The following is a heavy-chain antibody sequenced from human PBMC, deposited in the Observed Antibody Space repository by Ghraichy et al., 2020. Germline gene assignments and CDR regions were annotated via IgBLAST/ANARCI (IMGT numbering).Heavy chain of an antibody. CDR3: AASCYDSSGYFLSSFAFDI. CDR1: GLNFTRSA. V-gene: IGHV1-58*01. J-gene: IGHJ3*02. Sequence: SVKVSCKASGLNFTRSAVQRVRQARGQRLEWIGWIVVGSGNTNYAQKFQERGNITRDMSTSTAYMELSSMRSEDTAVYYCAASCYDSSGYFLSSFAFDIWGQGTMVTVSS. CDR2: IVVGSGNT. D-gene: IGHD3-22*01.